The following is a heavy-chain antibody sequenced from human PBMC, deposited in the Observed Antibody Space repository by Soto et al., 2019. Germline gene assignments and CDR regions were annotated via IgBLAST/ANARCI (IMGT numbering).Heavy chain of an antibody. J-gene: IGHJ5*02. CDR3: ARDFTLFGVVPRWSAP. CDR2: IHHSGST. CDR1: GGSISSSYW. V-gene: IGHV4-4*02. D-gene: IGHD3-3*01. Sequence: SETLSLTCVVSGGSISSSYWWSWLRQPPGMGLEWIGEIHHSGSTNYNPSLKSRVTISVDKSKNQFSLRLSSVTAADTAVYYCARDFTLFGVVPRWSAPWGKGTLVTVSS.